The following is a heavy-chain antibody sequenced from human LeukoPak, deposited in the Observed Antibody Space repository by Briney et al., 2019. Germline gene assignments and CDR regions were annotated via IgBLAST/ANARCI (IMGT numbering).Heavy chain of an antibody. CDR1: GFTFSSYA. Sequence: GSLRLSCAASGFTFSSYAMSWVRQAPGKGLEWVSVIYSGGSTYYADSVKGRFTISRDNSKNTLYLQMNSLRAEDTAVYYCASREGYWGQGTLVTVSS. CDR3: ASREGY. J-gene: IGHJ4*02. CDR2: IYSGGST. D-gene: IGHD1-26*01. V-gene: IGHV3-53*01.